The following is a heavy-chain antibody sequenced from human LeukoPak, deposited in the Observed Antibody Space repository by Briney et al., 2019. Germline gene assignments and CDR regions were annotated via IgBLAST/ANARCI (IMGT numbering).Heavy chain of an antibody. V-gene: IGHV1-18*01. D-gene: IGHD3-10*01. CDR3: ARDEAYYYGSGSYYS. CDR1: GYTFTSYG. CDR2: ISAYNGNT. J-gene: IGHJ4*02. Sequence: ASVKVSCKASGYTFTSYGISWVRQAPGQGLEWMGWISAYNGNTNYAQKFQGRVTMTTDTSTSTAYMELRSLRSDDTAVYYCARDEAYYYGSGSYYSWGQGTLVTVSS.